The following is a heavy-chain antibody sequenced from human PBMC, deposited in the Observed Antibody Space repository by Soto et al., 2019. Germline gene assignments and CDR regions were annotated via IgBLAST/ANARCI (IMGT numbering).Heavy chain of an antibody. CDR3: AREVVVVPGDHSTSDHGMDV. Sequence: ASVKVSCKASGYPFTSYYMHWLRQAPGQGLEWMGVLNPTGGSTTYAQNFQGRVTMTRDTSTSTVYVELSSLRSGDTAVYYCAREVVVVPGDHSTSDHGMDVWGQGISITVYS. CDR1: GYPFTSYY. J-gene: IGHJ6*02. V-gene: IGHV1-46*01. CDR2: LNPTGGST. D-gene: IGHD2-2*01.